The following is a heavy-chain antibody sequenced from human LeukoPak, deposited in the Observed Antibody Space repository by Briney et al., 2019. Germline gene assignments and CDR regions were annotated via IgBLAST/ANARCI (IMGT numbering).Heavy chain of an antibody. V-gene: IGHV3-11*01. CDR1: GFTFSDYY. Sequence: MSGGSLRLSCAASGFTFSDYYMSWIRQAPGKGLEWVSYISSSGSTIYYADSVKGRFTISRDNAKNSLYLQMNSLRAEDTAVYYCAITSSLKHDAFDIWSQGTMVTVSS. CDR3: AITSSLKHDAFDI. CDR2: ISSSGSTI. D-gene: IGHD6-6*01. J-gene: IGHJ3*02.